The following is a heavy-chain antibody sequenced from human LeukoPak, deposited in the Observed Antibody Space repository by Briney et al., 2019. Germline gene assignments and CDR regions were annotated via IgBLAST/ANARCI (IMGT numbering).Heavy chain of an antibody. Sequence: GGSLRLSCAASGFAFSDYYMSWTRQAPGKGLEWVSYISRSGDYTNYADSVRGRFTISRDNAKNSLYLQMNSLRAEDTAVYYCARGDGGNSAFDYWGQGNLVTVSS. J-gene: IGHJ4*02. CDR3: ARGDGGNSAFDY. D-gene: IGHD4-23*01. CDR2: ISRSGDYT. V-gene: IGHV3-11*05. CDR1: GFAFSDYY.